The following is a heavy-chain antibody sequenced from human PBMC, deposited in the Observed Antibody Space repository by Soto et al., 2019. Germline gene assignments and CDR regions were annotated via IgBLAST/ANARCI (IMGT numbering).Heavy chain of an antibody. CDR3: ERGNMRYRRRSPLKPGRLFEP. V-gene: IGHV3-21*01. CDR2: ISSSSSYI. CDR1: GFTFSSYS. Sequence: PGWSLRLSCAASGFTFSSYSMNWVRQAPGKGLEWVSSISSSSSYIYYADSVKGRFTISRDNAKNSLYLQMNSLRAEDTAVYYCERGNMRYRRRSPLKPGRLFEPWGQGTLVTVAS. D-gene: IGHD2-2*01. J-gene: IGHJ5*02.